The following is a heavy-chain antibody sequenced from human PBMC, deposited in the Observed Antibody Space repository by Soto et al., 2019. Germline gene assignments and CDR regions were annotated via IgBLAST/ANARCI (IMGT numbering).Heavy chain of an antibody. CDR3: ARDGTTRPEYYFDY. V-gene: IGHV3-33*01. D-gene: IGHD1-1*01. Sequence: GGSLRLSCAASGFTFSSYGMHWVRQAPGKGLEWVAVIWYDGSNKYYADSVKGRFTISRDNSKNTLYLQMNSLRAEDTAVYYCARDGTTRPEYYFDYWGQGTLVTVSS. J-gene: IGHJ4*02. CDR2: IWYDGSNK. CDR1: GFTFSSYG.